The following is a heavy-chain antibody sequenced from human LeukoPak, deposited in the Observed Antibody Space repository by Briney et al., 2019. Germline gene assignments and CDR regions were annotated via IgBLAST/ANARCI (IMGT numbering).Heavy chain of an antibody. CDR2: ICGSCCST. J-gene: IGHJ4*02. CDR1: GFTLSSYA. D-gene: IGHD3-10*01. V-gene: IGHV3-23*01. Sequence: GGSLRLSCAASGFTLSSYALSLVRPAPGKGLEWVSAICGSCCSTYYADSVKGRFTISRDNSKNTLYLQMNSLRAEDTAVYYCAKDLSGYYGSGSYGPGIFDYWGQGTLVTVSS. CDR3: AKDLSGYYGSGSYGPGIFDY.